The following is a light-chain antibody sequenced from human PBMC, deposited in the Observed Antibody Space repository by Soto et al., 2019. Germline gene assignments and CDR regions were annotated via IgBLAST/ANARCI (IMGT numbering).Light chain of an antibody. V-gene: IGLV2-23*01. J-gene: IGLJ1*01. Sequence: QSALTQPASVSGSPGQSITISCTGSNSDVGSYNLVSWYQQNPGKAPKLMIYEGNKRPSGISNRFSGSKSGNTASLTISGLQAEDEADYYCCSYAGSSAYVFGTGTKLTVL. CDR3: CSYAGSSAYV. CDR2: EGN. CDR1: NSDVGSYNL.